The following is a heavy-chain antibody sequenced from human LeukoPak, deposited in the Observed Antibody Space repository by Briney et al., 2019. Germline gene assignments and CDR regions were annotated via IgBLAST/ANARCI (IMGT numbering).Heavy chain of an antibody. D-gene: IGHD3-22*01. CDR2: MNPNSGTT. CDR1: GYTFTSYD. CDR3: ARGRWVGGYWPIEY. J-gene: IGHJ4*02. Sequence: ASVKVSCKASGYTFTSYDINWVRQATGQGLEWMGWMNPNSGTTGFAQKFQGRATITRNTSINTAYMELSSLRSDDTAVYYCARGRWVGGYWPIEYWGQGTLVTVSS. V-gene: IGHV1-8*03.